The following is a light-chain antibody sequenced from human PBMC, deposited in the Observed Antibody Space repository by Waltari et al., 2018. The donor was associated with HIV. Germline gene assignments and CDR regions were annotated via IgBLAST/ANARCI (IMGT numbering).Light chain of an antibody. CDR3: GTWDSSLSAVV. CDR2: DDN. Sequence: QSVLTQPPSVSAAPGQKVTISCSGSSSNIVHNYVSWYQQLPGTAPKLLIYDDNERPSGIPDRFSGSKSGTSATLGITGLQTGDEADYYCGTWDSSLSAVVFGTVTKVTVL. J-gene: IGLJ1*01. CDR1: SSNIVHNY. V-gene: IGLV1-51*01.